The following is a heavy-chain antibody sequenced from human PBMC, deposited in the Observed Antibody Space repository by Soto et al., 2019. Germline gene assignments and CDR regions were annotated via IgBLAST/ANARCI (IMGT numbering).Heavy chain of an antibody. CDR1: GYTFTSHG. CDR3: ARDATVIGVAAVSDI. Sequence: QFHLVQSGTEVKKPGASVKVSCKVSGYTFTSHGISWVRQAPGQGLEWMGWISPYNGHPKSPQNVQGRVTMSTDPSANTAYMELRSLRSDDTAVYYCARDATVIGVAAVSDIGGQGTMVVVSS. V-gene: IGHV1-18*04. CDR2: ISPYNGHP. J-gene: IGHJ3*02. D-gene: IGHD6-19*01.